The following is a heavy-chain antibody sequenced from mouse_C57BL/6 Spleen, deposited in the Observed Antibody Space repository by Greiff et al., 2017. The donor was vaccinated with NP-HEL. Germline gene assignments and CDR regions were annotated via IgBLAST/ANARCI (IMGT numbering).Heavy chain of an antibody. CDR1: GYTFTSYW. V-gene: IGHV1-52*01. Sequence: QVQLQQPGAELVRPGSSVKLSCKASGYTFTSYWMHWVKQRPIQGLEWIGNIDPSDSETHYNQKFKDKATLTVDKSSSTAYMQLSSLTSEDSAVYYCARRSTMVTTETALDYWGQGTTLTVSS. J-gene: IGHJ2*01. CDR3: ARRSTMVTTETALDY. CDR2: IDPSDSET. D-gene: IGHD2-2*01.